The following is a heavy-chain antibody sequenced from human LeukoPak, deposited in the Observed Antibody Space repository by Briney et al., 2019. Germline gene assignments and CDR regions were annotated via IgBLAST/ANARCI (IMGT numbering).Heavy chain of an antibody. CDR2: ISYDGSNK. J-gene: IGHJ6*03. CDR1: GFTFSSYG. Sequence: GRSLRLSCAASGFTFSSYGMHWVRQAPGKGLEWVAVISYDGSNKYYADSVKGRFTISRDNSKNTLYLQMNSLRAEDTAVYYCARDSGDGDYTPDMDVWGRGTTVIVSS. CDR3: ARDSGDGDYTPDMDV. D-gene: IGHD2-21*02. V-gene: IGHV3-30*03.